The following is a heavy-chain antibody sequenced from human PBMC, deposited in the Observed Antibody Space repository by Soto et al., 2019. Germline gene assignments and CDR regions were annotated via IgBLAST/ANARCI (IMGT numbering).Heavy chain of an antibody. D-gene: IGHD5-18*01. V-gene: IGHV3-30-3*01. J-gene: IGHJ4*02. CDR3: ARERVDTAMVTTRFDY. CDR1: GFTFSSYA. CDR2: ISYDGSNK. Sequence: QVQLVESGGGVVQPGRSLRLSCAASGFTFSSYAMHWVRQAPGKGLEWVAVISYDGSNKYYADSVKGRFTISRDNSKNTLYLQMNSLRAEDTAVYYCARERVDTAMVTTRFDYWGQGTLVTVSS.